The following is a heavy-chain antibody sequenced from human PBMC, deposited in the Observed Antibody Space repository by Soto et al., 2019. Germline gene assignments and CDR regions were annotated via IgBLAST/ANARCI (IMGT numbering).Heavy chain of an antibody. V-gene: IGHV1-18*01. CDR2: ISAYNGNT. Sequence: ASVKVSCKASGYTFTSYGISWVRQAPGQGLEWMGWISAYNGNTNYAQKLQGRVTMTTDTSTSTAYMELRSLRSDDTAVYYCARLGYCSSTSCSRHDYWGQGTLVTVSS. CDR1: GYTFTSYG. J-gene: IGHJ4*02. CDR3: ARLGYCSSTSCSRHDY. D-gene: IGHD2-2*01.